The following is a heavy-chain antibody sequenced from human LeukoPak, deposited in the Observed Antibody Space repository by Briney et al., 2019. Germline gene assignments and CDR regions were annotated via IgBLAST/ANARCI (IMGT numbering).Heavy chain of an antibody. V-gene: IGHV3-30*18. Sequence: GGSLRLSCAASGFTFSSYGMHEVRQAPGRGVEWVAVISYEISHKYYAAPVKGRFTISRENSKSTLYLQMNSLRAEDTAVYYCAKDGASGTYSTYYFDYWGRGTLVTVSS. CDR3: AKDGASGTYSTYYFDY. CDR2: ISYEISHK. D-gene: IGHD3-10*01. J-gene: IGHJ4*02. CDR1: GFTFSSYG.